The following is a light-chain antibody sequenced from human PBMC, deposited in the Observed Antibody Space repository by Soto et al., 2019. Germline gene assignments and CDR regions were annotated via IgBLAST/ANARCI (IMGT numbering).Light chain of an antibody. Sequence: QSALTQPASVSGSPGQSITISCTGTSSDVGAYNYVSWYQQHPGKAPKLMIYEVSNRPSGVSNRFSGSKSGNTASLTISGLQAEDEGDYYCSSYTSGSTWVLGGGTKLTVL. CDR1: SSDVGAYNY. V-gene: IGLV2-14*01. CDR2: EVS. CDR3: SSYTSGSTWV. J-gene: IGLJ3*02.